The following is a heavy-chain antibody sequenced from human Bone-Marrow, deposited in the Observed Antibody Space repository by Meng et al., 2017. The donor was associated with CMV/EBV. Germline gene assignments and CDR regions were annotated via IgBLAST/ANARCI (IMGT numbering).Heavy chain of an antibody. CDR1: GCTFSSYA. V-gene: IGHV1-69*10. CDR3: ARGPTGIHYNWFDP. D-gene: IGHD1-1*01. J-gene: IGHJ5*02. CDR2: IIPILGIA. Sequence: NASGCTFSSYAISWVRQAPGQGLEWMGGIIPILGIANYAQKFQGRVTITADKSTSTAYMELSSLRSEDMAVYYCARGPTGIHYNWFDPWGQGTLVTVSS.